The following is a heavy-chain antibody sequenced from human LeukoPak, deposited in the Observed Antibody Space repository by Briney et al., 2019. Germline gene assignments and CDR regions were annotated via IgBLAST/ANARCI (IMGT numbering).Heavy chain of an antibody. CDR1: GFTFSSYG. CDR2: ISYDGSNK. D-gene: IGHD3-10*01. CDR3: AKDMEPFMVRGGGYCGMDV. J-gene: IGHJ6*04. Sequence: GGSLRLSCAASGFTFSSYGMHWVRQAPGKGLEWVAVISYDGSNKYYADSVKGRFTISRDNSKNTLYLQMNSLRAEDTAVYYCAKDMEPFMVRGGGYCGMDVWGKGTTVTVSS. V-gene: IGHV3-30*18.